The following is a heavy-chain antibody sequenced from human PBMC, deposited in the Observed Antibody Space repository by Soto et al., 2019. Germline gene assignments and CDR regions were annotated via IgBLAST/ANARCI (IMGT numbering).Heavy chain of an antibody. CDR1: SSPINSRYY. CDR2: IYHSGST. CDR3: ERNTSGRNFDY. D-gene: IGHD6-19*01. V-gene: IGHV4-38-2*02. Sequence: SETLSLTCTVSSSPINSRYYWGWIRQTPGKGLEWVASIYHSGSTHYNPSLKSRATISVDTSNNQFSLRLSSVTAADTAIYYCERNTSGRNFDYWGQGTQVTVSS. J-gene: IGHJ4*02.